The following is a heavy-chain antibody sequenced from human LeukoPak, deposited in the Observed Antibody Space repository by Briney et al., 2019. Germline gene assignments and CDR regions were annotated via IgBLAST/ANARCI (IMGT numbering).Heavy chain of an antibody. CDR1: GFTFSTYV. Sequence: GGSLRLSCAASGFTFSTYVMSWVRQAPGTGLEWVSAISGSGGNTYYADSVKGRFTISRDNSKHTLDLQMNSLRAEDTAVYYCAKAILGAFRGWDSWGQGTLVTVSS. D-gene: IGHD3-3*01. CDR2: ISGSGGNT. J-gene: IGHJ4*02. CDR3: AKAILGAFRGWDS. V-gene: IGHV3-23*01.